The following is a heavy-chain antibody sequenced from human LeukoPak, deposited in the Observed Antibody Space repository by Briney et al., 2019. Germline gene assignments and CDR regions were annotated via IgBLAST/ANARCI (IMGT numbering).Heavy chain of an antibody. J-gene: IGHJ2*01. V-gene: IGHV3-53*01. CDR1: GFTVSSNY. CDR3: ARDRRDYDSSGYYKNSYWYFDL. CDR2: IYSGGST. D-gene: IGHD3-22*01. Sequence: PGGSLRLSCAASGFTVSSNYMSWVRQAPVKGLEWVSLIYSGGSTYYADSVKGRFTISRDNSKNTLYLQMNSLRAQDTAVYYCARDRRDYDSSGYYKNSYWYFDLWGRGTLVTVSS.